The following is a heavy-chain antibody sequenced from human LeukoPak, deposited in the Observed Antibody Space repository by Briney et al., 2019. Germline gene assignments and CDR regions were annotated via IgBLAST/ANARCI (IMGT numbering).Heavy chain of an antibody. Sequence: GESLKISCKGSGYSFTTYWIAWVRQMPGKGLEWMGIIYPGDSDTRYSPSFQGQVTISADKSISTAFLQWSSLKASDTAIYYCARQKRLAVTETFDYWGQGTLVTVSS. J-gene: IGHJ4*02. CDR3: ARQKRLAVTETFDY. D-gene: IGHD6-19*01. CDR1: GYSFTTYW. V-gene: IGHV5-51*01. CDR2: IYPGDSDT.